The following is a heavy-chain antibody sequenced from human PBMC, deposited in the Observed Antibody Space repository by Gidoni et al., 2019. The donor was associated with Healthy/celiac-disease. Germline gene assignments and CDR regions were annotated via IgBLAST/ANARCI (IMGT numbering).Heavy chain of an antibody. J-gene: IGHJ5*02. CDR2: FIPILGIA. Sequence: QVQLVQSGAEVKKPGSSVNVSCKASGGTFSSYAISWVRQAPGQGLEWMGRFIPILGIANYAQKFQGRVTITADKSASTAYMELSSLRSEDTAVYYCARGGSYQSGNWFDPWGQGTLVTVSS. CDR1: GGTFSSYA. D-gene: IGHD1-26*01. V-gene: IGHV1-69*04. CDR3: ARGGSYQSGNWFDP.